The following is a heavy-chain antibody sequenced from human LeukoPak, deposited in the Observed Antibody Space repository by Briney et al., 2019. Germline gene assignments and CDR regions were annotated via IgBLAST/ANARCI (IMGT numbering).Heavy chain of an antibody. CDR2: IIPIFGTA. CDR3: ARADYDFWSGYQRHYYMDV. J-gene: IGHJ6*03. CDR1: GGTFSSYA. V-gene: IGHV1-69*05. D-gene: IGHD3-3*01. Sequence: SVKVSCKASGGTFSSYAISWVRQAPGQGLEWMGGIIPIFGTANYAQKFQGRVTITTDESTSTAYMELSSLRSEDTAVYYCARADYDFWSGYQRHYYMDVWGKGTTVTVSS.